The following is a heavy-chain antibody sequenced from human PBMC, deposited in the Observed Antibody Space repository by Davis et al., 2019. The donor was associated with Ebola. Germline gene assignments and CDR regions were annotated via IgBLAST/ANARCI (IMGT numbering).Heavy chain of an antibody. CDR3: ARYCSSNTCNLFDF. V-gene: IGHV4-61*08. D-gene: IGHD2-2*01. CDR2: IYYSGST. J-gene: IGHJ5*01. CDR1: GGSVNSGGYY. Sequence: PSETLSLTCTVSGGSVNSGGYYWSWIRQPPGKGLEWIGYIYYSGSTNYNPSLKSRVTISVDTSKNQFSLKLTSVTAAATAVYYCARYCSSNTCNLFDFWGQGSLVTASS.